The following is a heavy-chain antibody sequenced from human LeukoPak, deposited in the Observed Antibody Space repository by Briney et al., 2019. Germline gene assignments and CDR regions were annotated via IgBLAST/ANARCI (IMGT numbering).Heavy chain of an antibody. Sequence: QSGGSLRLSCAASGFTFSSYEVNWVRQAPGKGLEWVSYISSSGSTIYYADSVKGRFTISRDNSKNTLYQQMNSLRAEDTAVYYCARDVPAYYYDSSGYTDAFDIWGQGTMVTVSS. D-gene: IGHD3-22*01. V-gene: IGHV3-48*03. CDR3: ARDVPAYYYDSSGYTDAFDI. CDR2: ISSSGSTI. J-gene: IGHJ3*02. CDR1: GFTFSSYE.